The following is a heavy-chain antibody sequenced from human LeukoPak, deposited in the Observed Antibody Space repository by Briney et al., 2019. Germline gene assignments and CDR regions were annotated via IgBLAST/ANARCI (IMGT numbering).Heavy chain of an antibody. Sequence: GGSLRLSCAASGFTFSSFAMSWVRQTPGKGLEWVSAISGSGGRTFYADSVKGGFTISRDNSKNTLYLQINSLRAEDTAVYYCVKDLGLGYSTNGVCSNDYWGQGTLVTVSS. CDR1: GFTFSSFA. D-gene: IGHD2-8*01. J-gene: IGHJ4*02. CDR3: VKDLGLGYSTNGVCSNDY. V-gene: IGHV3-23*01. CDR2: ISGSGGRT.